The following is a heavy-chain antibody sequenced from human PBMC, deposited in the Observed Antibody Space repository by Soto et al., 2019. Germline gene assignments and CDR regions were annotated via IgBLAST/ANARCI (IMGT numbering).Heavy chain of an antibody. D-gene: IGHD6-13*01. CDR1: GYTFTSYG. Sequence: VQLVQSGAEVKKPWASLKVSCKSSGYTFTSYGITWLRQAPGQGLEWMGWISAYNGITNYAQKHQGSVTMTTDTSTSRAYMELPSLRSDDTVVNYCAIAIDAGAGDNAFDISCIWKTVTVSS. CDR3: AIAIDAGAGDNAFDI. V-gene: IGHV1-18*01. J-gene: IGHJ3*02. CDR2: ISAYNGIT.